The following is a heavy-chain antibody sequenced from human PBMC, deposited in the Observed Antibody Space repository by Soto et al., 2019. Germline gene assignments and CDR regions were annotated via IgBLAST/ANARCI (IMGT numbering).Heavy chain of an antibody. J-gene: IGHJ4*02. CDR1: GFTFSGSW. CDR3: ATAGTGTCTY. D-gene: IGHD1-1*01. CDR2: ISSDGSST. Sequence: EVQLVESGGGLVQPGGSLRLSCAASGFTFSGSWMHWVRQAPGKGLVWVSRISSDGSSTTYADSVKGRFTISRDNAKNMLYLHMNSLGAEDTAVYYWATAGTGTCTYWGQGTLATVSS. V-gene: IGHV3-74*03.